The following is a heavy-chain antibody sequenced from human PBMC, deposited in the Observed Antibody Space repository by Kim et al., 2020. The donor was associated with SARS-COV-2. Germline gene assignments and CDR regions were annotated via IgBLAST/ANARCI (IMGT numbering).Heavy chain of an antibody. CDR1: GGSFSGYY. J-gene: IGHJ3*02. Sequence: SETLSLTCAVYGGSFSGYYWSWIRQPPGKGLEWIGEINHSGSTNYNPSLKSRVTISVDTSKNQFSLKLSSVTAADTAVYYCARGHHPYYASSGYLLRAFEIWGQGTMVTLSS. D-gene: IGHD3-22*01. CDR3: ARGHHPYYASSGYLLRAFEI. CDR2: INHSGST. V-gene: IGHV4-34*01.